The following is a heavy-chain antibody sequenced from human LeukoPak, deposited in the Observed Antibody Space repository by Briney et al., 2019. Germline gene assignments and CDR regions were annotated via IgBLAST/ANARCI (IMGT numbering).Heavy chain of an antibody. Sequence: SETLSLTCAVYGGSFSGYYWSWIRQPPGKGLEWIGEINHSGSTNYNPSLKSRVTISVDTSKNQFSLKLSSVTAADTAVYYCARDGGITYIVNPWGQGTLVTVSS. J-gene: IGHJ5*02. D-gene: IGHD2-15*01. CDR3: ARDGGITYIVNP. CDR2: INHSGST. V-gene: IGHV4-34*01. CDR1: GGSFSGYY.